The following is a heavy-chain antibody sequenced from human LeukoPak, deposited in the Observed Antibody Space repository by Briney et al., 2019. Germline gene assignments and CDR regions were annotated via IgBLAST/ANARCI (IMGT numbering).Heavy chain of an antibody. Sequence: SETLSLTCSVSGYSISSAYYWAWSRTPPGKGLEWIGSIDHSGSTYYNPSLKSRVTISVDTSKNQFSLKLSSVTAADTAVYYCARGTSGYYFGPVDYWGQGTLVTVSS. D-gene: IGHD3-22*01. J-gene: IGHJ4*02. CDR3: ARGTSGYYFGPVDY. V-gene: IGHV4-38-2*02. CDR1: GYSISSAYY. CDR2: IDHSGST.